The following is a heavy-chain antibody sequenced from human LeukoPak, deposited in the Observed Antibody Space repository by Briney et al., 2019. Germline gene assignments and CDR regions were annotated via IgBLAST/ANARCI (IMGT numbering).Heavy chain of an antibody. Sequence: PSETLSLTCAVSGGSISSGGYSWSWIRQPPGKGLEWIGYIYHSGSTYYNPSLKSRVTISVDTSKNQFSLKLSSVTAADTAVYYCARYYDSSGYIDYWGQGTLVTVSS. CDR1: GGSISSGGYS. CDR3: ARYYDSSGYIDY. CDR2: IYHSGST. V-gene: IGHV4-30-2*01. J-gene: IGHJ4*02. D-gene: IGHD3-22*01.